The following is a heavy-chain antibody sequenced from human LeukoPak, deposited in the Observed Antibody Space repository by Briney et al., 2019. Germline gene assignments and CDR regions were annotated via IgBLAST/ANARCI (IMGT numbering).Heavy chain of an antibody. D-gene: IGHD1-26*01. CDR3: AVTPGLGRGFDY. CDR2: IIPIFGTA. V-gene: IGHV1-69*01. Sequence: ASVKVSCKASGGTFSSYGISWVRQATGQGLEWMGGIIPIFGTANYAQKFQGRVTITADESTSTAYMELSSLRSEDTAVYYCAVTPGLGRGFDYWGQGTLVTVSS. CDR1: GGTFSSYG. J-gene: IGHJ4*02.